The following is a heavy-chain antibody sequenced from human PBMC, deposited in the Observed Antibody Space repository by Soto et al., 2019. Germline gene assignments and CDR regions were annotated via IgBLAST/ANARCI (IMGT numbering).Heavy chain of an antibody. CDR1: GFLLSTSGVG. V-gene: IGHV2-5*01. Sequence: QITLKEAGPTLVKPTQTLTLTCTFSGFLLSTSGVGVVCIRQPPGKALEWLELIYWNDDKRYRPSLKTRLTITNDTSKNQVILTMTNIDTVDTATYFCANRRVSDSNYGMDVWGQGTTVTDSS. CDR2: IYWNDDK. CDR3: ANRRVSDSNYGMDV. J-gene: IGHJ6*02. D-gene: IGHD6-13*01.